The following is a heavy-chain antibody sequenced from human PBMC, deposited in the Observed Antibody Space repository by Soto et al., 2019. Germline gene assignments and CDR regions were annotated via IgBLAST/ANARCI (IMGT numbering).Heavy chain of an antibody. V-gene: IGHV3-7*01. Sequence: PGGSLRLSCAASGLTFGNYWMSWVRQAPGKGLEWVANIKQDGSKQFYVDSVKGRFTISRDNAKKSLFLQMNSLRAEDTAVYYCARDGGYSGYDFFDYWGQGTLVTVSS. CDR2: IKQDGSKQ. CDR1: GLTFGNYW. CDR3: ARDGGYSGYDFFDY. D-gene: IGHD5-12*01. J-gene: IGHJ4*02.